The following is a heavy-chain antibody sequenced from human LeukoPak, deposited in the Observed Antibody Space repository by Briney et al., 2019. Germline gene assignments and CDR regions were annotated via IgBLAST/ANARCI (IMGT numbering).Heavy chain of an antibody. Sequence: GGSLRLSCAASGFTFSSYAMHWVRQAPGKGLEWVAVISYDGSNKYYADSVKGRFTISRDNSKNTLYLQMNSLRAEDTAVYYCARSGSYWVYFDYWGQGTLVTVSS. CDR2: ISYDGSNK. J-gene: IGHJ4*02. CDR1: GFTFSSYA. D-gene: IGHD1-26*01. V-gene: IGHV3-30-3*01. CDR3: ARSGSYWVYFDY.